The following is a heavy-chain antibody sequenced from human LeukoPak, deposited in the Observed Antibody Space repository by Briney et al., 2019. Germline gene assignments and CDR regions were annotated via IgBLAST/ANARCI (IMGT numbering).Heavy chain of an antibody. D-gene: IGHD5-12*01. CDR2: INHSGST. Sequence: SETLSLTCAVYGGSFSGYYWSWIRQPPGKGLEWIGEINHSGSTNYNPSLKSRVTISVDTSKNQFTLKLSSVTAADTAVYYCARGRGGYVIDYWGQGTLVTVSS. V-gene: IGHV4-34*01. J-gene: IGHJ4*02. CDR1: GGSFSGYY. CDR3: ARGRGGYVIDY.